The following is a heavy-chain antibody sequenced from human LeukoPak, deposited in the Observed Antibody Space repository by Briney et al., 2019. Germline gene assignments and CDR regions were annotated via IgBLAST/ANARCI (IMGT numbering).Heavy chain of an antibody. V-gene: IGHV4-34*09. CDR1: NGSLTDYY. D-gene: IGHD3-22*01. Sequence: TSETLSLTCAVYNGSLTDYYWSWIRQSPGKGLEWIGYIYYSGSTYYNPSLKSRVTISVDTSKNQFSLKLSSVTAADTAVYYCARGHYDSSGYLFDYWGQGTLVTVSS. J-gene: IGHJ4*02. CDR3: ARGHYDSSGYLFDY. CDR2: IYYSGST.